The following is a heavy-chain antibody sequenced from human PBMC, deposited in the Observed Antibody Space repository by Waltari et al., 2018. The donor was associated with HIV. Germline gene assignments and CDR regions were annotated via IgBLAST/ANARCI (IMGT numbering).Heavy chain of an antibody. CDR2: VYYKGNT. V-gene: IGHV4-39*07. Sequence: QLQESGPGLVKPSEILSLTCTVSGGSISRTKYYWTWIRQSPGKIPELIGNVYYKGNTNYSPSLKSVVGISVDRAQNQFFLQLTSTTVADAVTYVCARDQRGDYDFWSGPNYNYGRDIWGPGTSVTVS. J-gene: IGHJ6*02. CDR3: ARDQRGDYDFWSGPNYNYGRDI. D-gene: IGHD3-3*01. CDR1: GGSISRTKYY.